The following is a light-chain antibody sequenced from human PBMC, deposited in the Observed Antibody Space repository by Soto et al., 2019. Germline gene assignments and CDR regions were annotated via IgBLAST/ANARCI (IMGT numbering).Light chain of an antibody. V-gene: IGLV1-44*01. CDR1: ASNIGSNP. Sequence: QTVVTQPPSASGTPGQSVTISCSGSASNIGSNPVNWYQQLPGTAPKLLIYSSSHRPSGVPDRISGSKSGTSASLAISGLQSGDEADYFCAACDVSLNVVVFGGGTQLTVL. J-gene: IGLJ2*01. CDR3: AACDVSLNVVV. CDR2: SSS.